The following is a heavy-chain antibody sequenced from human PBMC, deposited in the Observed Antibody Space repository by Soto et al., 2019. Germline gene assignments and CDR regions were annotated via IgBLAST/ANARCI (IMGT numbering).Heavy chain of an antibody. Sequence: EVPLVESGGVVVQPGGSLRLSCAASGFTFDDYSMHWVRQAPGKGLEWVSLISWDGRSTYYADSVEGRFTISRDNSKNSLYLQMNSLTTEDTAFYYCGKDGAVSDYTYLDYWGQGALVTVSS. CDR3: GKDGAVSDYTYLDY. CDR1: GFTFDDYS. CDR2: ISWDGRST. D-gene: IGHD4-17*01. J-gene: IGHJ4*02. V-gene: IGHV3-43*01.